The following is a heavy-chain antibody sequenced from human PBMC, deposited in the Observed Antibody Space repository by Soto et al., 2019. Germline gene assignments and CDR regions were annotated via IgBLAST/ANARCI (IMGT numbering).Heavy chain of an antibody. D-gene: IGHD3-3*01. CDR2: INPSGGST. V-gene: IGHV1-46*01. CDR1: GYTFTSYY. J-gene: IGHJ6*02. Sequence: ASVKVSCKASGYTFTSYYMHWVRQAPGQGLEWMGIINPSGGSTSYAQKFQGRVTMTRDTSTSTVYMELCSLRSEDTAVYYCARDLGYDFWSGYQYYYYGMDVWGPGSLVTVSS. CDR3: ARDLGYDFWSGYQYYYYGMDV.